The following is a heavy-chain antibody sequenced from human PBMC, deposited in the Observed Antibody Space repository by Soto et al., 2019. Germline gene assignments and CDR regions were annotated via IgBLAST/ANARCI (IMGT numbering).Heavy chain of an antibody. CDR3: ARPRGNVVGLNHEYTYFDP. D-gene: IGHD2-21*01. J-gene: IGHJ5*02. Sequence: QVQLQASGPGLVKPSQTLSLICTVSGGSISTGDFSWSWIRQHPGKGLEWIGDMYHSGSPYYNPYLNSRLTISLDPSKSQCSLRLSSVTAADTAVYYCARPRGNVVGLNHEYTYFDPWGQGTLVTVSS. V-gene: IGHV4-31*03. CDR1: GGSISTGDFS. CDR2: MYHSGSP.